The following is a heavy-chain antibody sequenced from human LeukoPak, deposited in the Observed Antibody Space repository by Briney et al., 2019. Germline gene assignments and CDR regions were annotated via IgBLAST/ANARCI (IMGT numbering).Heavy chain of an antibody. CDR2: IYYSGST. CDR3: ARGQDYYDSSGYYYFDY. D-gene: IGHD3-22*01. CDR1: GGSISSYY. Sequence: PSETLSPTCTVSGGSISSYYWSWIRQPPGKGLEWIGYIYYSGSTNYNPSLKSRVTISVDTSKNQFSLKLSSVTAADTAVYYCARGQDYYDSSGYYYFDYWGQGTLVTVSS. J-gene: IGHJ4*02. V-gene: IGHV4-59*01.